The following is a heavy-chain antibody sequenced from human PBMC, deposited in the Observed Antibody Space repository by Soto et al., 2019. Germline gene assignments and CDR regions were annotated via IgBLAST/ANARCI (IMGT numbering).Heavy chain of an antibody. CDR1: GYTFTSYY. V-gene: IGHV1-46*01. J-gene: IGHJ6*02. CDR3: ARARGCSGGSCYSKYYYGMDV. D-gene: IGHD2-15*01. CDR2: INPSGGST. Sequence: ASVKVSCKASGYTFTSYYMHWVRQAPGQGLEWMGIINPSGGSTSYAQKFQGRVTMTRDTSTSTVYMELSSLRSEGTAVYYCARARGCSGGSCYSKYYYGMDVWGQGTTVTVSS.